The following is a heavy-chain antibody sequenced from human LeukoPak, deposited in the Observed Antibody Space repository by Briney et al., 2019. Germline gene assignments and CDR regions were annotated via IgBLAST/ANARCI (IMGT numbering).Heavy chain of an antibody. V-gene: IGHV3-30*03. CDR2: ISDDGGNK. CDR1: GFTFSTYG. Sequence: GGSLRLSCAASGFTFSTYGMHWVRQAPGKGLEWVAFISDDGGNKYYADSVKGRFTISRDNAKNSLYLQMNSLRAEDTAVYYCARDLEGSGSFYRPSYDYWGQGTLVTVSS. J-gene: IGHJ4*02. D-gene: IGHD3-10*01. CDR3: ARDLEGSGSFYRPSYDY.